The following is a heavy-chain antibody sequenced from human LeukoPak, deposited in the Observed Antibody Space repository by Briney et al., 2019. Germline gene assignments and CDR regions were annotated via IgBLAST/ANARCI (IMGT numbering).Heavy chain of an antibody. CDR2: IIPIFGTA. Sequence: ASVEVSCKASGGTFSSYAISWVRQARGQGLEWMGGIIPIFGTANYAQKFQGRVTITTDESTSTAYMELSSLRSEDTAVYYCARDFGCSSTSCYGRFDYWGQGTLVTVSS. CDR1: GGTFSSYA. CDR3: ARDFGCSSTSCYGRFDY. J-gene: IGHJ4*02. V-gene: IGHV1-69*05. D-gene: IGHD2-2*01.